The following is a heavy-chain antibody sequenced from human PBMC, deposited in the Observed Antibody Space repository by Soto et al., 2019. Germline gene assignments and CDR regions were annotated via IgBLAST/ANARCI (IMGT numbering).Heavy chain of an antibody. V-gene: IGHV4-61*01. CDR2: IYYTGNT. CDR3: GSQSTYSYAFDY. Sequence: SETLSLTCTVSGASINSDSYYWTWVRQSPGRGLEWIGNIYYTGNTNYNVSVKSRVTISVHTSKTQFSLSLRSVTAADTAVYYCGSQSTYSYAFDYWGQGTLVTVSS. J-gene: IGHJ4*02. D-gene: IGHD3-16*01. CDR1: GASINSDSYY.